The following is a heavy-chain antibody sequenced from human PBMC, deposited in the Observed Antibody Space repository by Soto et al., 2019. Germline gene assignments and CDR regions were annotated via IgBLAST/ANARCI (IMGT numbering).Heavy chain of an antibody. Sequence: QVQLVQSGAEVKKPGASVKVSCKASGYTFSGYYMHWVRQAPGQGLEWMGWINPNSCDTNYAQKFQGWVTMTRDTSINTAYMELSRLRSDDTAVYYCATAWGGGSGWYPFDYWGQGTPVAVAS. CDR2: INPNSCDT. V-gene: IGHV1-2*04. CDR1: GYTFSGYY. CDR3: ATAWGGGSGWYPFDY. D-gene: IGHD6-19*01. J-gene: IGHJ4*02.